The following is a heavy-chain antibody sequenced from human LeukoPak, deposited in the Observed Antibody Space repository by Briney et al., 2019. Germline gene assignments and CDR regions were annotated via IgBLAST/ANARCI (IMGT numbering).Heavy chain of an antibody. J-gene: IGHJ5*02. Sequence: GGSLRLSCAASGFTFSSYWMSWVRQAPGKGLEWVANIKQDGSEKYYVDSVKGRFTISRVNAKNSLYLQMNSLRAEDTAVYYCAREYYDFWSAQKRSWFDPWGQGTLVTVSS. CDR1: GFTFSSYW. V-gene: IGHV3-7*01. CDR3: AREYYDFWSAQKRSWFDP. CDR2: IKQDGSEK. D-gene: IGHD3-3*01.